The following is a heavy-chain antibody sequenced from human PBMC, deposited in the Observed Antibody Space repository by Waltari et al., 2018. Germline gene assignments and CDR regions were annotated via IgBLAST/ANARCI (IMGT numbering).Heavy chain of an antibody. CDR2: INHSGST. J-gene: IGHJ6*03. V-gene: IGHV4-34*01. CDR1: GGSFSGYY. Sequence: QVQLQQWGAGLLKPSETLSLTCAVYGGSFSGYYWSWIRQPPGKGLEWIGEINHSGSTHYNPSLKSRVTISVDTSKNQFSLKLSSVTAADTAVYYCARGKNDYIWGSYRYTNYYYYYMDVWGKGTTVTVSS. CDR3: ARGKNDYIWGSYRYTNYYYYYMDV. D-gene: IGHD3-16*02.